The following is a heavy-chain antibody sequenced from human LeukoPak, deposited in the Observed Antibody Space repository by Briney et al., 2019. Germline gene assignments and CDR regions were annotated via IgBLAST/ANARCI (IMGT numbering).Heavy chain of an antibody. J-gene: IGHJ4*02. Sequence: GRSLRLSCAASGFTFSSYGMHWVRQAPGKGLEWVAVISYDGSNKYYADSVKGRFTISRDNSKNTLSLQMNSLRAEDTAVYYCAKGGIAAAGLTFDYWGQGTLVTVSS. CDR2: ISYDGSNK. CDR1: GFTFSSYG. V-gene: IGHV3-30*18. CDR3: AKGGIAAAGLTFDY. D-gene: IGHD6-13*01.